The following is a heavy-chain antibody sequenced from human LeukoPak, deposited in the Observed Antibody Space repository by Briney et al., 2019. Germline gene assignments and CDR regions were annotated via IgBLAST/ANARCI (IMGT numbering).Heavy chain of an antibody. J-gene: IGHJ4*02. D-gene: IGHD2-2*01. CDR2: IYSGGST. CDR3: ARDYCSSTSCYDY. CDR1: GFTFSDYA. V-gene: IGHV3-53*01. Sequence: GGSLKLSCAASGFTFSDYAMYWVRQVPGKGLEWVSVIYSGGSTYYADSVKGRFTISRDNSKNTLYLQMNSLRAEDTAVYYCARDYCSSTSCYDYWGQGTLVTVSS.